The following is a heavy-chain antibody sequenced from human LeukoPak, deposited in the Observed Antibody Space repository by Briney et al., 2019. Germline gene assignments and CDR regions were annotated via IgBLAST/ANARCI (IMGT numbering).Heavy chain of an antibody. Sequence: GGSLRLSCAASGFTFSDYYMSWIRQAPGKGLEWVSYISSSGSTIYYADSVKGRFTISRDNAKNSLYLQMNSLRAEDTAVYYCAREAVYAIPLFDYWGQGTLVTVSS. V-gene: IGHV3-11*04. CDR1: GFTFSDYY. D-gene: IGHD2-8*01. J-gene: IGHJ4*02. CDR3: AREAVYAIPLFDY. CDR2: ISSSGSTI.